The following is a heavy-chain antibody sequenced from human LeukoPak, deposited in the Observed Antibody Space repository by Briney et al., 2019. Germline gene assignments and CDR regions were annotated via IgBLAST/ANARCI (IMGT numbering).Heavy chain of an antibody. CDR3: GRTRSYNCGGYFDY. CDR2: IYYRGST. Sequence: SETLSLPRTLSGVSLCIYYWRGLPAPPEEGVEGIGYIYYRGSTIYNPPLKSRVTITVDTSKTQFSLKLSSVTAEDTAVYYCGRTRSYNCGGYFDYWGQGTLVAVSS. D-gene: IGHD1-20*01. V-gene: IGHV4-59*08. J-gene: IGHJ4*02. CDR1: GVSLCIYY.